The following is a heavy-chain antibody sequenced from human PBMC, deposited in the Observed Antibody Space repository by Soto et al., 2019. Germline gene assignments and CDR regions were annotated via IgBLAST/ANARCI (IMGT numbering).Heavy chain of an antibody. CDR2: ISAYNGNT. J-gene: IGHJ5*02. V-gene: IGHV1-18*01. D-gene: IGHD2-15*01. Sequence: ASVKVSCKASGYTFTSYGISWVRQAPGQGLEWMGRISAYNGNTNYAQKLQGRVTMTTDTSTSTAYMELRSLRSDDTAVYYCARDRGYCSGGSCYGWFDPWGQGTLVTVSS. CDR1: GYTFTSYG. CDR3: ARDRGYCSGGSCYGWFDP.